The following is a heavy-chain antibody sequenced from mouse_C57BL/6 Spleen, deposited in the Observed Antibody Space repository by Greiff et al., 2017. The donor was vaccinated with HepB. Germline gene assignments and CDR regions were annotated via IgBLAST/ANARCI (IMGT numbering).Heavy chain of an antibody. V-gene: IGHV1-43*01. D-gene: IGHD1-1*01. Sequence: EVQRVESGPELVKPGASVKISCKASGYSFTGYYMHWVKQSSEKSLEWIGEINPSTGGTSYNQKFKGKATLTVDKSSSTAYMQLKSLTSEDSAVYYCARGYYGSSAGYFDVWGTGTTVTVSS. CDR3: ARGYYGSSAGYFDV. CDR2: INPSTGGT. CDR1: GYSFTGYY. J-gene: IGHJ1*03.